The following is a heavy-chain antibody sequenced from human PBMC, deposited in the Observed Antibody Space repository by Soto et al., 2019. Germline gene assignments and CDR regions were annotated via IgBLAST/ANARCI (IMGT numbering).Heavy chain of an antibody. CDR3: ARHGRTGIVVVPAAISGYYYYGMDV. D-gene: IGHD2-2*01. CDR2: IYYSGST. CDR1: GGSISSSSYY. J-gene: IGHJ6*02. Sequence: WETLSLTCTVSGGSISSSSYYWGWIRQPPGKGLEWIGSIYYSGSTYYNPSLKSRVTISVDTSKNQFSLKPSSVTAADTAVYYCARHGRTGIVVVPAAISGYYYYGMDVWGQGTTVTVSS. V-gene: IGHV4-39*01.